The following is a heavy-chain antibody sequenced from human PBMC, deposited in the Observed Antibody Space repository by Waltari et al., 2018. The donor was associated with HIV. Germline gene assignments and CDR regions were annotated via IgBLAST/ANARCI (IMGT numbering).Heavy chain of an antibody. J-gene: IGHJ4*02. V-gene: IGHV3-48*04. CDR3: ARTTHGIDF. CDR1: GSTFSSYN. Sequence: EVQLVESGGGLVQPGGSLRLSCVASGSTFSSYNMNWGRQAPGKGREWLSYITSSGYTIYYADSVEGRFTVSRDNAKNSLYLQMNSLRAEDTAVYYCARTTHGIDFWGQGTLVTVSS. CDR2: ITSSGYTI. D-gene: IGHD1-1*01.